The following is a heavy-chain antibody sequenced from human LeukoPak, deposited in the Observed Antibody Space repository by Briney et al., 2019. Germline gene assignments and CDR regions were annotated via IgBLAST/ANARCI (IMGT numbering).Heavy chain of an antibody. J-gene: IGHJ4*02. D-gene: IGHD6-19*01. V-gene: IGHV3-33*01. CDR3: ARDQWQWLGVFDY. Sequence: PGGSLRLSCAASGFTFSSYGMHWVRQAPGKGLEWVAVIWYDGSNKYYADSVKGRFTISRDNSKNTLYLQMNSLRAEDTAVYYCARDQWQWLGVFDYWGQGTLVTVSS. CDR2: IWYDGSNK. CDR1: GFTFSSYG.